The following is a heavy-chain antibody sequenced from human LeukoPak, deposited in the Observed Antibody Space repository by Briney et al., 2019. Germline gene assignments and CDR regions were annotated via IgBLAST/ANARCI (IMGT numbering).Heavy chain of an antibody. D-gene: IGHD2-8*01. CDR2: IYYSGST. Sequence: SETLSLTCTVSGGSISSYYWSCIRQPPGKGLEWIGYIYYSGSTNYNPSLKSRVTISVDTSKNQFSLKLSSVTAADTAVYYCARVGYLMDAFDIWGQGTMVTVSS. CDR3: ARVGYLMDAFDI. J-gene: IGHJ3*02. CDR1: GGSISSYY. V-gene: IGHV4-59*01.